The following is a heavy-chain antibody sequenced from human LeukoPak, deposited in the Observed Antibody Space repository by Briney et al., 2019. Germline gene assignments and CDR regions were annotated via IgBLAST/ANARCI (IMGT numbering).Heavy chain of an antibody. CDR2: ISSSGNII. J-gene: IGHJ4*02. D-gene: IGHD1-20*01. Sequence: GGSLRLSCAASGFTFSDYYMSWIRQAPGKGLEWVSYISSSGNIIYYADSVKGRFTISRDNAKNSLYLQMNSLRAEDTAVYYCARRRYNWNAIDYWGQGTLVTVSS. V-gene: IGHV3-11*01. CDR1: GFTFSDYY. CDR3: ARRRYNWNAIDY.